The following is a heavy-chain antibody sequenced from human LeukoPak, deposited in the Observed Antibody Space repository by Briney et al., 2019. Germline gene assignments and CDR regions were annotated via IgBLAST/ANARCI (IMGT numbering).Heavy chain of an antibody. V-gene: IGHV3-66*01. CDR1: GFTVSSSNY. J-gene: IGHJ4*02. CDR2: IYTGGTT. Sequence: AGTLRLSCAASGFTVSSSNYMNWVRQAPGKGLEWISGIYTGGTTYYTDSVKGRFTICRDNPNNTLYLQMHSLRAEDTAVYYCAREISRFGIWGQGTLVTVSS. D-gene: IGHD3-16*01. CDR3: AREISRFGI.